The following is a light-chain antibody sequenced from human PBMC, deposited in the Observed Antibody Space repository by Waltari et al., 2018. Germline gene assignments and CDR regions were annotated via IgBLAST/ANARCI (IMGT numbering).Light chain of an antibody. V-gene: IGLV4-69*01. J-gene: IGLJ3*02. CDR1: SGHSHYA. Sequence: QLVVTQSPSASASLGASVKLPCTLRSGHSHYAFARHHQPPGKGPRFLRKINSDGSHRKGNGVPDRFSASSSGAERYLTISSLQSADEGDYHCQTWGTGIQVFGGGTKLTVL. CDR3: QTWGTGIQV. CDR2: INSDGSH.